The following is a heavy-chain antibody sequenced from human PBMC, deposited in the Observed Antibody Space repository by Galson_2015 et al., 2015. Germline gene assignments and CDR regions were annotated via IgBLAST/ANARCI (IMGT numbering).Heavy chain of an antibody. V-gene: IGHV3-23*01. CDR1: GFTFSSYA. CDR2: ISGSGGST. CDR3: AKVGDDSSGYYYSAFDI. D-gene: IGHD3-22*01. Sequence: SLRLSCAASGFTFSSYAMSWVRQAPGKGLEWVSAISGSGGSTYYADSVKGRFTISRDNSKNTLYLQMNSLRAEDTAVYYCAKVGDDSSGYYYSAFDIWGQGTMVTASS. J-gene: IGHJ3*02.